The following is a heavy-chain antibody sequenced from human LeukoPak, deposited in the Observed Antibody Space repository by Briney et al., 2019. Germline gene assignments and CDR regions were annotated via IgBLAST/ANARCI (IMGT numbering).Heavy chain of an antibody. CDR3: ARGPFYCSSTSCFPYFDY. CDR1: GYTFTDYY. J-gene: IGHJ4*02. D-gene: IGHD2-2*01. Sequence: ASVKVSCKASGYTFTDYYMHWVRQAPGQGLEWTGWNNPNSGRTNYAQKFQGRVTMTRDTSISTAYMELRRLRSDDTAVYYCARGPFYCSSTSCFPYFDYWGQGTLVTVSS. CDR2: NNPNSGRT. V-gene: IGHV1-2*02.